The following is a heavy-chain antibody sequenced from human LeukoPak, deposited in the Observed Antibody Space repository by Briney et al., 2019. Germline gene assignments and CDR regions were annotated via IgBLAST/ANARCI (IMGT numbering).Heavy chain of an antibody. Sequence: ASVKVSCKASGYTFTSYGSSWVRQAPGQGLEWMGWISAYNGNTNYAQKLQGRVTMTTDTSTSTAYMELRSLRSDDTAVYYGARGGSYYDSSGYYPMRYWGQGTLVTVSS. CDR2: ISAYNGNT. V-gene: IGHV1-18*01. CDR1: GYTFTSYG. CDR3: ARGGSYYDSSGYYPMRY. J-gene: IGHJ4*02. D-gene: IGHD3-22*01.